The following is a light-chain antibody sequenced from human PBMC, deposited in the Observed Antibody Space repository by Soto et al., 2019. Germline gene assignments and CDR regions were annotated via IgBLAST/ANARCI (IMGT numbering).Light chain of an antibody. CDR3: QQYNNWTPYT. Sequence: EIVMTQSPATLSLSPGERATLSCRASQSVSSNLAWYQQKPGQAPRLLIYGASTRATGIPARFSGSGSGTEFTLTISSLQSEDFAVYYYQQYNNWTPYTFGQGTKLEIK. CDR1: QSVSSN. V-gene: IGKV3-15*01. J-gene: IGKJ2*01. CDR2: GAS.